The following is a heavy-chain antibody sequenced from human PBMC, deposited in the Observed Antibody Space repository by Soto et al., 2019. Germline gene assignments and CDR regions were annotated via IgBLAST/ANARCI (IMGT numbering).Heavy chain of an antibody. D-gene: IGHD3-10*01. CDR1: GFTVNNNY. Sequence: EVQLVESGGGLVQPGGSLRLSCAVSGFTVNNNYVSWVRQAPGKGLEWVSVIYNDGSTYYADSVQGRFTVSRDTSRNTVYLQMNSLGVEDTAEYHCTRDSSYYGSGRGVLDYWGQGTLVTVSS. J-gene: IGHJ4*02. CDR2: IYNDGST. V-gene: IGHV3-66*01. CDR3: TRDSSYYGSGRGVLDY.